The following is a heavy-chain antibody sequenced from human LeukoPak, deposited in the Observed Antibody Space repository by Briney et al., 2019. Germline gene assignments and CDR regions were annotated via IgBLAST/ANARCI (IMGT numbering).Heavy chain of an antibody. CDR1: GFTVRSNY. CDR3: AKAGGQGADY. Sequence: GGSLRLSCAASGFTVRSNYMSWVRQAPGKGLEWVSIIYGGGSVFYADSVKGRFTISRDNSKNTLYLQMNSLRGEDTAVYYCAKAGGQGADYWGQGTLVTVSS. CDR2: IYGGGSV. J-gene: IGHJ4*02. D-gene: IGHD3-16*01. V-gene: IGHV3-53*01.